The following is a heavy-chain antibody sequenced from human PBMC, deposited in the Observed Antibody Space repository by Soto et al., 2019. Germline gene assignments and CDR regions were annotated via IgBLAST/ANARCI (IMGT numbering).Heavy chain of an antibody. CDR1: CNSITRYY. Sequence: PSDTLSLTCIFPCNSITRYYWSWLLESTGKGLEWIGYIHYSGSTNYNPSLKSRVTISVDTSKNQFSLKLSSVTAADTAVYYCARLGFCSSTDCYVNAFDIWAKGQWSP. V-gene: IGHV4-59*08. CDR2: IHYSGST. D-gene: IGHD2-2*01. CDR3: ARLGFCSSTDCYVNAFDI. J-gene: IGHJ3*02.